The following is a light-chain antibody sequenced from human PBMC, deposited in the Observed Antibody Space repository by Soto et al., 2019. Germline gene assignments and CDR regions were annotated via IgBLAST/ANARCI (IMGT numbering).Light chain of an antibody. Sequence: DIQMTQSPSTLSASVGDRVTITCRASQSISSRLAWYQKKPGKAPKLLIYDALNLESGVPSRFSGSESGTEFTLTISSLQPDDSAIYYCQHYYSYPYTFGQGTKLEIK. CDR3: QHYYSYPYT. V-gene: IGKV1-5*01. CDR2: DAL. CDR1: QSISSR. J-gene: IGKJ2*01.